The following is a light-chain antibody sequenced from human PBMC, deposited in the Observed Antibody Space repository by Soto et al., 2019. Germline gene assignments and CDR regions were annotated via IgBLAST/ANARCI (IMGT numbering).Light chain of an antibody. Sequence: EIVLTQSPGTLSLSPGERATLSCRASQSVSSTYVAWYQQKPGQAPRLLIYGASNRATGIPDRFSGSGSGTDFALTISRLEPEDFAVYYCQQYCSSPLYTFDQGTKLQIK. CDR3: QQYCSSPLYT. J-gene: IGKJ2*01. CDR1: QSVSSTY. V-gene: IGKV3-20*01. CDR2: GAS.